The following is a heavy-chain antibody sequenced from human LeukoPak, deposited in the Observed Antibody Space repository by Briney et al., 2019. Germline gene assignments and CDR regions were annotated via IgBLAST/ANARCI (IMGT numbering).Heavy chain of an antibody. J-gene: IGHJ4*02. D-gene: IGHD6-13*01. CDR3: AKSGGLAAAGLGY. Sequence: ETLSLTCTVSGGSISSSSYYWGWVRQAPGKGLEWVSYISSSGSTIYYADSVKGRFTISRDNSKNTLYLQMNSLRAEDTAVYYCAKSGGLAAAGLGYWGQGTLVTVSS. V-gene: IGHV3-48*01. CDR2: ISSSGSTI. CDR1: GGSISSSSYY.